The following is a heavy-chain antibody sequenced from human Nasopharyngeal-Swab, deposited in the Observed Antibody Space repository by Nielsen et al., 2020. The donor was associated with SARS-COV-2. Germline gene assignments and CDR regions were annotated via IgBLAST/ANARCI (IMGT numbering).Heavy chain of an antibody. J-gene: IGHJ3*02. D-gene: IGHD3-22*01. CDR1: GGSISSGGYY. V-gene: IGHV4-31*03. Sequence: SETLSLTCTVSGGSISSGGYYWSWIRQHPGKGREWIGYIYYSGSTYYNPPLKSRVTISVDTSKNQFSLKLSSVTAADTAVYYCARARITMIVVVDAFDIWGQGTMVTVSS. CDR3: ARARITMIVVVDAFDI. CDR2: IYYSGST.